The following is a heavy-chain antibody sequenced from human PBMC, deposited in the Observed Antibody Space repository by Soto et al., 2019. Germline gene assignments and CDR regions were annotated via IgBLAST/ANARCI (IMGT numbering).Heavy chain of an antibody. J-gene: IGHJ4*02. CDR2: IWSDGSNK. D-gene: IGHD3-9*01. CDR3: VRAFDTYYFDL. V-gene: IGHV3-33*01. CDR1: GVRFSRYC. Sequence: SLRLSCAASGVRFSRYCISWVRQTPGKGLEWVAHIWSDGSNKYYVDSVKGRFTISRDNSKKTLYLQMNSLRADDTAVYYCVRAFDTYYFDLRGQGNMVTPPS.